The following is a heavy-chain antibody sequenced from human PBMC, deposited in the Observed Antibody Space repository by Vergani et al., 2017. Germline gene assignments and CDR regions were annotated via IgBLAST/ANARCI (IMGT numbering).Heavy chain of an antibody. J-gene: IGHJ2*01. Sequence: QVQLQESGPGLVNPSETLSLTCTVPGGPISSYYWSWIRQPPGKGLEWIGYNYYSGSTNYNPSLKSRVTISVDTSKNQFSLKLSSVTAADTAVYYCARDNGMGYFDLWGRGTLVTVSS. CDR1: GGPISSYY. CDR3: ARDNGMGYFDL. V-gene: IGHV4-59*01. D-gene: IGHD2-8*01. CDR2: NYYSGST.